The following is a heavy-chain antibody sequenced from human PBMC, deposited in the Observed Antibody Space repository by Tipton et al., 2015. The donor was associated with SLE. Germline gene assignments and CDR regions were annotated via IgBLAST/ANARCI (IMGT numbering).Heavy chain of an antibody. V-gene: IGHV3-33*01. CDR2: IWNYGTTK. CDR1: GFTFSICG. J-gene: IGHJ5*01. CDR3: VRDRTRWGDS. Sequence: SLRLSCTASGFTFSICGMHWVRQAPGKGLEWVAVIWNYGTTKFYADSVKGRFTISRDNSKNTLFLQMNSLRVEDTAIYYCVRDRTRWGDSWGQGTLVTVSS. D-gene: IGHD3-16*01.